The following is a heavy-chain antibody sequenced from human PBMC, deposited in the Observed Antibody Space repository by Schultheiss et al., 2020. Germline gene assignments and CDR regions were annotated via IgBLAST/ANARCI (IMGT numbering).Heavy chain of an antibody. CDR1: GYTFTGYY. V-gene: IGHV1-2*04. J-gene: IGHJ6*02. CDR2: INPNSGGT. Sequence: ASVKVSCKASGYTFTGYYMHWVRQAPGQGLEWMGWINPNSGGTNYAQKFQGWVTMTRDTSISTAYMELSRLRSDDTAVYYCARDWRDYYDSSGYHLFGRGGPDYYGMDVWGQGTTVTVSS. D-gene: IGHD3-22*01. CDR3: ARDWRDYYDSSGYHLFGRGGPDYYGMDV.